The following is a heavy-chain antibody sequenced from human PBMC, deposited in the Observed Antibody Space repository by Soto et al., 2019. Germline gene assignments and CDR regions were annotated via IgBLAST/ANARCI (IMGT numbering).Heavy chain of an antibody. Sequence: SLRLSCAASGFPFTNYWMNWVRQTPGKGLMWVSRISPDGSDVGYADSVEGRFTVSRDNAKNTLYLQMHSLRAEDTAMYYCACWGHIVPVAPSDFDRWGHGTLVTVPS. D-gene: IGHD2-8*02. CDR1: GFPFTNYW. CDR2: ISPDGSDV. CDR3: ACWGHIVPVAPSDFDR. J-gene: IGHJ4*01. V-gene: IGHV3-74*01.